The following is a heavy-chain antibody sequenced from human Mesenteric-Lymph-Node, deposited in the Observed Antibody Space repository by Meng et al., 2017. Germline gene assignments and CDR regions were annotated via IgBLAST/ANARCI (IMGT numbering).Heavy chain of an antibody. Sequence: ASVKVSCKASGYTFTTYDINWVRQATGQGLEWMGWINTNTGNPTYAQGFTGRFVFSLDTSVSTAYLQISSLKAEDTAVYYCARSYYYDSSGYSYYFDYWGQGTLVTVSS. CDR2: INTNTGNP. V-gene: IGHV7-4-1*02. D-gene: IGHD3-22*01. CDR3: ARSYYYDSSGYSYYFDY. J-gene: IGHJ4*02. CDR1: GYTFTTYD.